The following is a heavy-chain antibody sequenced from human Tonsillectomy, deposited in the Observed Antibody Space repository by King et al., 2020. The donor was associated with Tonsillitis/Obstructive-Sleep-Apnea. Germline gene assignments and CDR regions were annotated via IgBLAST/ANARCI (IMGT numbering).Heavy chain of an antibody. CDR1: GFTFSNAW. D-gene: IGHD6-6*01. CDR2: IKGKTDGGTT. J-gene: IGHJ6*03. CDR3: TSDGRSAYMDV. Sequence: VQLVESGGGLVKPGGSLRLSCAASGFTFSNAWMSWVRQAPGKGLEWVGRIKGKTDGGTTDYAAPVKGRFTISRDDSKNTLSLQMNSLKTEDTAVYYCTSDGRSAYMDVWGKGTTVTVSS. V-gene: IGHV3-15*01.